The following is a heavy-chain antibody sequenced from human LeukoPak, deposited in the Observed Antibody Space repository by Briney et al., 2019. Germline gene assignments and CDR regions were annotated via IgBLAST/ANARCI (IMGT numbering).Heavy chain of an antibody. D-gene: IGHD6-13*01. J-gene: IGHJ4*02. CDR2: IIPILGSA. CDR3: ATSSRTYSSTDY. CDR1: GGTFSSYA. Sequence: SVKVSCKVSGGTFSSYAISWVRQAPGQGLEWMGWIIPILGSANYAQSFQGRVTMTADESTSTAYMELSSLRSEDTAVYYCATSSRTYSSTDYWGQGTLVTVSS. V-gene: IGHV1-69*11.